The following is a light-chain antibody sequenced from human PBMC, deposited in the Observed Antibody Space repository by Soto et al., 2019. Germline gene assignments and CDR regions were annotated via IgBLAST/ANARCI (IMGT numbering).Light chain of an antibody. CDR3: QTWGPGIHVV. J-gene: IGLJ2*01. CDR2: LDSDGSH. CDR1: SGHSNYA. Sequence: QSVLTQSPSSSASLGASVNLTGTLSSGHSNYAIAWPQRQPEKGPRYLMKLDSDGSHSKGDVIPDRFSGSSSGTERYLTISSLQSEDEADYYCQTWGPGIHVVIGGGTKLNVL. V-gene: IGLV4-69*01.